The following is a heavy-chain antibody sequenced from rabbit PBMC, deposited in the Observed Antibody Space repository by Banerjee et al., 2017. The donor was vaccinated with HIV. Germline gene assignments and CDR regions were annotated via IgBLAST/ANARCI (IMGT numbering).Heavy chain of an antibody. CDR1: GFSFSDSYW. D-gene: IGHD6-1*01. Sequence: GFSFSDSYWICWVRQAPGKGLEWIGCINTGDGNTYYASWAKGRFTISKTSSTTVTLQMTSLTAADTATYFCARSHAGYYSYGLNLWGQGTLVTVS. CDR2: INTGDGNT. CDR3: ARSHAGYYSYGLNL. J-gene: IGHJ4*01. V-gene: IGHV1S45*01.